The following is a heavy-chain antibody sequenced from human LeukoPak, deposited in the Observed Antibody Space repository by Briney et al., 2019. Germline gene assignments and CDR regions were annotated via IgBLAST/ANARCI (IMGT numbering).Heavy chain of an antibody. CDR1: GFTFSNAW. D-gene: IGHD2-8*01. Sequence: PGGSLRLSCAASGFTFSNAWMSWVRQAPGKGLEWVGRIKSKTDGGTTDYAAPVKGRFAISRDDSKNTLYLQMNSLKTEDTAVYYCTTGPVLHYYYYGMDVWGQGTTVTVSS. CDR3: TTGPVLHYYYYGMDV. J-gene: IGHJ6*02. CDR2: IKSKTDGGTT. V-gene: IGHV3-15*01.